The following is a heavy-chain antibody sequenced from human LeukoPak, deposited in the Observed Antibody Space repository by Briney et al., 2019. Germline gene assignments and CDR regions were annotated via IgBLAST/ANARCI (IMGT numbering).Heavy chain of an antibody. V-gene: IGHV1-2*02. J-gene: IGHJ4*02. D-gene: IGHD3-10*01. Sequence: ASVKVSCKASGYTFTGYYMHWVRQAPGQGLEWMGWINPTSGGTNYAQKFQGRVTMTRDTSISTAYMELSRLRSDDTAVYYCASSRLLWFGELCYYWGQGTLVTVSS. CDR2: INPTSGGT. CDR3: ASSRLLWFGELCYY. CDR1: GYTFTGYY.